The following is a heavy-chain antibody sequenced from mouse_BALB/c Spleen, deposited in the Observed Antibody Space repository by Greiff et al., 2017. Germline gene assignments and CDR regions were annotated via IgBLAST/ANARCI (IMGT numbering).Heavy chain of an antibody. CDR1: GYAFSSYW. Sequence: QVQLKESGAELVRPGSSVKISCKASGYAFSSYWMNWVKQRPGQGLEWIGQIYPGDGDTNYNGKFKGKATLTADKSSSTAYMQLSSLTSEDSAVYFCAREDYDYDWFAYWGQGTLVTVSA. CDR2: IYPGDGDT. D-gene: IGHD2-4*01. V-gene: IGHV1-80*01. CDR3: AREDYDYDWFAY. J-gene: IGHJ3*01.